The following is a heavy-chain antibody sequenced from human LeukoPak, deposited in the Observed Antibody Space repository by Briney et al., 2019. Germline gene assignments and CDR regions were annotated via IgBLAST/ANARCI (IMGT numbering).Heavy chain of an antibody. V-gene: IGHV3-74*01. Sequence: TGGSLRLSCAASGFTFSSYWMHWVRQAPGKGLVWVSRINSDGSSTSYADSVKGRFTISRDNAKNTLYLQMNSLRAEDTAVYYCAPDYGSGSLDYWGQGTLVTVSS. CDR1: GFTFSSYW. J-gene: IGHJ4*02. D-gene: IGHD3-10*01. CDR3: APDYGSGSLDY. CDR2: INSDGSST.